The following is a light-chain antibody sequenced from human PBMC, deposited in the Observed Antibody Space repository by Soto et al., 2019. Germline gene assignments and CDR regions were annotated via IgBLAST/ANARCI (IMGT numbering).Light chain of an antibody. V-gene: IGLV1-40*01. CDR3: QSYDSKLSVVV. CDR1: SSNIGAGYD. CDR2: GNT. J-gene: IGLJ7*01. Sequence: QSVLTQAPSVSGAPGQRVTISCTGSSSNIGAGYDVHWYQQLPGTAPRLLIYGNTKRPSGVPDRFSGSKSATSASLAITGLQAEDEGDYYCQSYDSKLSVVVFGGGTQLTVL.